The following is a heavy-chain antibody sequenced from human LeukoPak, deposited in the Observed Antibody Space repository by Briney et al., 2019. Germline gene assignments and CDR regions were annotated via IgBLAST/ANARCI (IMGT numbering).Heavy chain of an antibody. CDR1: GFTVSSNY. D-gene: IGHD6-13*01. Sequence: GGSLRLSCAASGFTVSSNYMSWVRQAPGKGLEWVSVIYSGGSTYYADSVKGRFTISRDNSKNTLYLQMNSLRDEDTAVYYCARDLSSSWFRQGAFDIWGQGTMVTVSS. CDR3: ARDLSSSWFRQGAFDI. J-gene: IGHJ3*02. CDR2: IYSGGST. V-gene: IGHV3-66*02.